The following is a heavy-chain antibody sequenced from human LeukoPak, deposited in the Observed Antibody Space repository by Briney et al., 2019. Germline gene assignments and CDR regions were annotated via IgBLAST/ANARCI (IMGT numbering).Heavy chain of an antibody. D-gene: IGHD2-2*01. J-gene: IGHJ3*02. CDR2: IYPGDSDT. V-gene: IGHV5-51*01. Sequence: GESLKISCKGSGYSFTSYWIGWVRQMPGKGLEWMGIIYPGDSDTRYSPSFQGQVTISADKSIGTAYLQWSSLKASDTAMYYCARGIVVVPAAHDAFDIWGQGTMVTVSS. CDR1: GYSFTSYW. CDR3: ARGIVVVPAAHDAFDI.